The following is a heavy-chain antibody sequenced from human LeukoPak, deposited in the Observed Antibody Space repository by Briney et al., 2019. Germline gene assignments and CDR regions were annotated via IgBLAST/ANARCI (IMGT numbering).Heavy chain of an antibody. J-gene: IGHJ5*02. D-gene: IGHD3-10*01. V-gene: IGHV4-39*01. CDR3: ARHVWFGAYNWFDP. CDR1: GVSISSSSYY. Sequence: SETLSLTCTVSGVSISSSSYYWGWIRQPPGKGLEWIGSIYYSGSTYYNPSLKSRVTISVDTSKNQFSLKLSSVTAADTAVYYCARHVWFGAYNWFDPWGQGTLVTVSS. CDR2: IYYSGST.